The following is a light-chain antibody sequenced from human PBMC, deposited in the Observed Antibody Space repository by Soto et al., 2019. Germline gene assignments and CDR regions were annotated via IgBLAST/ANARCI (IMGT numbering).Light chain of an antibody. CDR3: QQYDNWPLN. CDR2: AAS. J-gene: IGKJ4*01. CDR1: QSVGSN. V-gene: IGKV3-15*01. Sequence: EIVMTQSPGTLSVSPGERATLSCRASQSVGSNLAWYQQKPGQAPRLLIHAASTRATGIPARFSGSGSGTEFTLTISSLQSEDCAVYSCQQYDNWPLNFGGGTQLEIK.